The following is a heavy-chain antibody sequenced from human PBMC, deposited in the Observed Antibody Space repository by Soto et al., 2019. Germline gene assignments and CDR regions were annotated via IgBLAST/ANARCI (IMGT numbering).Heavy chain of an antibody. Sequence: SETLSLTCTVSGGSISSYYWSWIRQPPGKGLEWIGYIYYSGSTNYNPSLKSRVTISVDTSKNQFSLKLSSVTAADTAVYYCARVVVVPAAMLDYWGQGTLVTVSS. V-gene: IGHV4-59*12. CDR1: GGSISSYY. CDR3: ARVVVVPAAMLDY. J-gene: IGHJ4*02. D-gene: IGHD2-2*01. CDR2: IYYSGST.